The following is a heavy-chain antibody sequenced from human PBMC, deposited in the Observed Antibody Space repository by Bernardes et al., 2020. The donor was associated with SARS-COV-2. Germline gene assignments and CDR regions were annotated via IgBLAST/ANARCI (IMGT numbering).Heavy chain of an antibody. Sequence: GGSLRLSCAASGFSFRNSGMHWVRQAPGKGLEWLAVIWYDGSSTLYADSVKSRFTISRDNSKNTLYLQMNSLRAEDTAGYYCARAATTSPPERGDWGQGTLVTVSS. CDR3: ARAATTSPPERGD. D-gene: IGHD1-7*01. J-gene: IGHJ4*02. CDR1: GFSFRNSG. CDR2: IWYDGSST. V-gene: IGHV3-33*01.